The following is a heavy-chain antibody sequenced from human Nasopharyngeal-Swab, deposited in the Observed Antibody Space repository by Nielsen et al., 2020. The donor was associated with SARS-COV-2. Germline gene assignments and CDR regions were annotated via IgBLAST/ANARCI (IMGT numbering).Heavy chain of an antibody. CDR1: GGSFSGYY. Sequence: SETLSLTCAVYGGSFSGYYWSWIRQPAGKGLEWIGRIYTSGSTNYNPSLKSRVTISVDTSKNQFSLKLSSVTAADTAVYYCAGNYYDSSGRPDYWGQGTLVTVSS. V-gene: IGHV4-59*10. CDR3: AGNYYDSSGRPDY. CDR2: IYTSGST. D-gene: IGHD3-22*01. J-gene: IGHJ4*02.